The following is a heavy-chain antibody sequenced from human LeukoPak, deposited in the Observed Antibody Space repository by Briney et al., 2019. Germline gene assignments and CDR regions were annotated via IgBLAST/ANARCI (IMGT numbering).Heavy chain of an antibody. CDR1: GYTFTSYG. CDR2: ISAYNGNT. CDR3: ARDKPAAVYYFDY. Sequence: ASVKVSCKASGYTFTSYGISWVRQAPGQGLEWMGWISAYNGNTIYAQMLQGRVTMTTDTSTSTAYMEPRSLSSDDTAVYYCARDKPAAVYYFDYWGQGTLVTVSS. J-gene: IGHJ4*02. V-gene: IGHV1-18*01. D-gene: IGHD2-2*01.